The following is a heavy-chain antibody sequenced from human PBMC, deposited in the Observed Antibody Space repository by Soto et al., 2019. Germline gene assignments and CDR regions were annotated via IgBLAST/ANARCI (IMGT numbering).Heavy chain of an antibody. J-gene: IGHJ4*02. CDR2: IGPESGAT. D-gene: IGHD1-26*01. CDR3: GRGRSGQIVVFY. CDR1: GYTFTGHY. Sequence: QVQLVQSGAEVKKPGASVKVSCKASGYTFTGHYIHWVRQAPEQGPEWMGEIGPESGATRYAQKFQGRVTMPMDTSVTPVYMELKNLTPDDTAVYYCGRGRSGQIVVFYWGQGTPVTVSS. V-gene: IGHV1-2*02.